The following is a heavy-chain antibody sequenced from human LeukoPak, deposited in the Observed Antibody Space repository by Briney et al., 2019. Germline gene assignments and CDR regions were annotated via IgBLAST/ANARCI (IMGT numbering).Heavy chain of an antibody. CDR3: TRGAGWLIDY. J-gene: IGHJ4*02. V-gene: IGHV4-59*01. CDR2: FHNSGTS. D-gene: IGHD3-16*01. CDR1: DDSISDYY. Sequence: SETLSLTCTVSDDSISDYYRGWIRQPPGKGLEWIGYFHNSGTSTYNPSLKSRVTISADTSKNQFSLKLNSLTAADTAVYYCTRGAGWLIDYRGQGILVTVSS.